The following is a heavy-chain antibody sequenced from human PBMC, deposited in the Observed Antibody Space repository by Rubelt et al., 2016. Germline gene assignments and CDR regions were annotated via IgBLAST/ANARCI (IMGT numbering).Heavy chain of an antibody. CDR1: GYSFTSYW. D-gene: IGHD2-15*01. CDR3: AGDRGGCCSGGSCDAFDI. J-gene: IGHJ3*02. Sequence: EVQLVQSGAEVKKPGESLRISCKGSGYSFTSYWIGWVRQMPGKGLEWSGIIYPGDSDTRYSPSVHGRVTNPADKSIRTAYLQWSSREASDTAVYYCAGDRGGCCSGGSCDAFDIWGQGTMVTVSS. V-gene: IGHV5-51*01. CDR2: IYPGDSDT.